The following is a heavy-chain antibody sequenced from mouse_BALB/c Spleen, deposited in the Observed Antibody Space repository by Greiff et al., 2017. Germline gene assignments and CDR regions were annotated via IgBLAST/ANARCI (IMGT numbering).Heavy chain of an antibody. CDR1: GFSLTSYG. D-gene: IGHD2-3*01. CDR2: IWSDGST. J-gene: IGHJ3*01. CDR3: ARAGDGYYGAGFAY. V-gene: IGHV2-6-2*01. Sequence: QVQLKESGPDLVAPSQSLSITCTVSGFSLTSYGVHWVRQPPGKGLEWLVVIWSDGSTTYNSALKSRLSISKDNSKSQVFLKMNSLQTDDTAMYYCARAGDGYYGAGFAYWGQGTLVTVSA.